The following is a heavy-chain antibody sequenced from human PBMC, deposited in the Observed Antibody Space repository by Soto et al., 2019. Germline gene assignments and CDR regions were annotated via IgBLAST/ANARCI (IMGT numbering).Heavy chain of an antibody. CDR2: VWHDGNKK. D-gene: IGHD6-13*01. CDR1: GFTFSYYG. Sequence: QVHLVQSGGGVVQPGESLRLSCEASGFTFSYYGMHWVRQAPGKGLEWVACVWHDGNKKYYGDPVRGRFTISRDNSKNILHLQMNSLDVADTAVYYCAREAGFLQRLGQQLPDLWGQGTLVTVST. V-gene: IGHV3-33*01. J-gene: IGHJ5*02. CDR3: AREAGFLQRLGQQLPDL.